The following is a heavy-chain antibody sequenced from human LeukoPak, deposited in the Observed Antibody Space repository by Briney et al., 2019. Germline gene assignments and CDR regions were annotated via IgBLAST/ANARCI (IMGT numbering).Heavy chain of an antibody. V-gene: IGHV6-1*01. D-gene: IGHD1-26*01. CDR3: ARGGGSLDY. CDR1: GDSVSSNSAG. Sequence: SQTLSLTCAISGDSVSSNSAGWNWIRQSPSRGLEWLGRTYYRSNWYNDYAVSVKSRVTINPDTSKNQFSLHLSSVTPEDTAVYYCARGGGSLDYWGQGTLVTVSS. CDR2: TYYRSNWYN. J-gene: IGHJ4*02.